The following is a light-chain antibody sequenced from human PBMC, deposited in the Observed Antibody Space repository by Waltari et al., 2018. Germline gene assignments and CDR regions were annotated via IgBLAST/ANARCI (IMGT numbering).Light chain of an antibody. Sequence: EIVSTQSPGTLSSSPGERATLSCSASQSVSSSDLAWYQQKPGQPPRLLIYGASSRATGIPDRFSGSGSGTDFTLTISRLEPEDFAVYYCQQYGSSPPSLTFGGGTKVEIK. J-gene: IGKJ4*01. CDR2: GAS. V-gene: IGKV3-20*01. CDR1: QSVSSSD. CDR3: QQYGSSPPSLT.